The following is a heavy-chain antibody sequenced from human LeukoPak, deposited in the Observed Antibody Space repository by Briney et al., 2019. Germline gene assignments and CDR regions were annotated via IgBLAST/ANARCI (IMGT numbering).Heavy chain of an antibody. CDR1: GFTFSSYG. CDR3: AKDIWYYGSGSYSPFDY. V-gene: IGHV3-30*02. D-gene: IGHD3-10*01. Sequence: GGSLRLSCAASGFTFSSYGMHWVRQAPGKGLEWVAVIWYDGSNKYYADSVKGRFTISRDNSKNTLYLQMNSLRAEDTALYYCAKDIWYYGSGSYSPFDYWGQGTLVTVSS. J-gene: IGHJ4*02. CDR2: IWYDGSNK.